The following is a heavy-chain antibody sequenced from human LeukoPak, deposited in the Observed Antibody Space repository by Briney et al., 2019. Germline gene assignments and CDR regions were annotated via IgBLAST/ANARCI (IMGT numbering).Heavy chain of an antibody. CDR2: IYPRGST. D-gene: IGHD3-10*01. J-gene: IGHJ4*02. CDR1: GGSISSGSYS. V-gene: IGHV4-30-2*01. Sequence: SETLSLTCAVSGGSISSGSYSWSWIRQPPGKGLEWIGYIYPRGSTYYNPSLKSRVILSLDKSANQFSLNLSSVTAADTAVYYCARAEYYGSGSYYFPFDYWGQGTLVTVSS. CDR3: ARAEYYGSGSYYFPFDY.